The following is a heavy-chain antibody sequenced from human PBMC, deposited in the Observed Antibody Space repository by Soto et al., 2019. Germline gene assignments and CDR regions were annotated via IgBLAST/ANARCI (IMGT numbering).Heavy chain of an antibody. D-gene: IGHD2-21*01. CDR2: FYYSGST. CDR3: ARLGAYYQSLDP. CDR1: GGSISSSSYS. V-gene: IGHV4-39*01. Sequence: SETLSLTCTVSGGSISSSSYSWGWIRQPPGKGPEWIGTFYYSGSTYYNPSLKSRVTISVDTTKNQFFLKLNSVTAADTAVYYCARLGAYYQSLDPWGPGTLVTVSS. J-gene: IGHJ5*02.